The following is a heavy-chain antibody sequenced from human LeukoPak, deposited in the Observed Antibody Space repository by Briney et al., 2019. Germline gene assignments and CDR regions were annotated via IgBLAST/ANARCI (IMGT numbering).Heavy chain of an antibody. D-gene: IGHD5-18*01. V-gene: IGHV3-48*03. CDR2: ISSSGSTI. CDR3: ARSVVDTELDYFDY. Sequence: GGSLRLSCAASGFTFSSYQMNWVRQAPGKGLEWVSYISSSGSTIYYADCVKGRFTISRDNAKNSLYLQMNSLRAEDTAVYYCARSVVDTELDYFDYWGQGILVTVSS. J-gene: IGHJ4*02. CDR1: GFTFSSYQ.